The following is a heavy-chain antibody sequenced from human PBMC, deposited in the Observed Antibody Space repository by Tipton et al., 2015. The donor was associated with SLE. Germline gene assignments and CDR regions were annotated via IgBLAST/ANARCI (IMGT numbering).Heavy chain of an antibody. V-gene: IGHV1-69*01. D-gene: IGHD2-8*01. CDR1: EDTFMRFG. J-gene: IGHJ4*02. CDR2: VIPLFGSA. CDR3: AREASYCTNGVCHLDF. Sequence: QVQLVQSGAEVKKPGSSVRVTCKTSEDTFMRFGFSWVRQAPGQGLEWMGGVIPLFGSATYAQRFQGRLTVAADESSSTAYMELSSLKSEDTAVYYCAREASYCTNGVCHLDFWGQGTLVTVSS.